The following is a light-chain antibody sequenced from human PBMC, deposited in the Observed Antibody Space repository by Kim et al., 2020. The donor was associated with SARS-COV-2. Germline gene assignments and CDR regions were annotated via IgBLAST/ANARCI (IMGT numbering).Light chain of an antibody. J-gene: IGKJ1*01. Sequence: DIQMTQSPSSLSASVGDRVTITCRASQAISISLAWFQQKPGKAPKSLIYAASKLQSGAPSKFSGSGSGTDFTLTISSLQPEDSATYYCQQYHSHPRTFGPGTKVDIK. CDR1: QAISIS. V-gene: IGKV1-16*02. CDR2: AAS. CDR3: QQYHSHPRT.